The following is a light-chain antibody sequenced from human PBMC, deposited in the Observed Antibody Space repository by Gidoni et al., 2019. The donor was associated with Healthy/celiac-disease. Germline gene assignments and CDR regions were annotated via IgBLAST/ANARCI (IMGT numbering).Light chain of an antibody. CDR2: AAS. CDR3: QQSYSTPGT. Sequence: DIQMTQSPSSLSASVGDRVTITCRASQSISSYLNWYQQKPGNAPKLLIYAASSLQSGVPSRFSGSGSGTDCTLTISSLQPEDFATYYCQQSYSTPGTFGPGTKVDIK. J-gene: IGKJ3*01. CDR1: QSISSY. V-gene: IGKV1-39*01.